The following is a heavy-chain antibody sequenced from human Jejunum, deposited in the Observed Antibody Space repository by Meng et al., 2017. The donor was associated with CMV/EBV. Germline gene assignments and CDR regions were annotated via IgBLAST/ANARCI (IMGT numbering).Heavy chain of an antibody. D-gene: IGHD3-9*01. J-gene: IGHJ4*02. CDR1: GGFVSGDYS. CDR3: AGLFQYDILTGSWY. Sequence: QGQLQESGPGLVKPSQTLSLTCSVSGGFVSGDYSWSWIRQSPGKGLEWIGYIYNNGNTDYNPSLKSRVSISVDTSKNEVSLTLRSVTAADTAVYYCAGLFQYDILTGSWYWGQGTMVTVSS. V-gene: IGHV4-30-4*08. CDR2: IYNNGNT.